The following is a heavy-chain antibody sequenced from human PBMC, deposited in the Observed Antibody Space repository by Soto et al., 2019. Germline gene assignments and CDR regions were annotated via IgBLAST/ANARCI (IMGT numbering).Heavy chain of an antibody. D-gene: IGHD2-15*01. CDR3: ARDLRSCSGGSCYPYYYGMDV. CDR1: GGTFSSYA. CDR2: IVPIFGTA. J-gene: IGHJ6*02. Sequence: SVKVSCKASGGTFSSYAISWVRQAPGQGLEWMGGIVPIFGTANYAQKFQGRVTITADESTSTAYMELSSLRSEDTAVYYCARDLRSCSGGSCYPYYYGMDVWGQGTTVTVSS. V-gene: IGHV1-69*13.